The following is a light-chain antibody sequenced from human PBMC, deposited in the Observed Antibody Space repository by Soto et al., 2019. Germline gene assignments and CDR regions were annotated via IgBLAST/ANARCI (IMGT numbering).Light chain of an antibody. CDR2: GAS. CDR3: QQYNSWPRT. CDR1: QSVNNN. V-gene: IGKV3-15*01. Sequence: EIVMTQSPATLSVSPGERATLSCRASQSVNNNLAWYQQKPGQAPRLLIYGASTRATGIPARFSGSGSGTESTLTISSLQSEDFAVYYCQQYNSWPRTFGQGTKVDIK. J-gene: IGKJ1*01.